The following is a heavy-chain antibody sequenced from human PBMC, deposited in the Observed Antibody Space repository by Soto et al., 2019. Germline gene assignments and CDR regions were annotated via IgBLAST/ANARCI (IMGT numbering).Heavy chain of an antibody. CDR1: GFTVSSNY. J-gene: IGHJ6*03. Sequence: GGSLRLSCAASGFTVSSNYMSWVRQAPGKGLEWVSVIYSGGSTYYADSVKGRFTISRDNSKNTLYLQMNSLRAEDTAVYYCARVRMVYAIYGPPYYYYYMDVWGKGTTVTVSS. D-gene: IGHD2-8*01. V-gene: IGHV3-66*01. CDR2: IYSGGST. CDR3: ARVRMVYAIYGPPYYYYYMDV.